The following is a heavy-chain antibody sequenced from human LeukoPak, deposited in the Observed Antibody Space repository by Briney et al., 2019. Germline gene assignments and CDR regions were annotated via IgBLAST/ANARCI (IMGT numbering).Heavy chain of an antibody. CDR3: ARDSGSLYGDYVDWFDP. CDR1: GGSISSFY. CDR2: IYTSGST. V-gene: IGHV4-4*07. Sequence: PSETLSLTCSVSGGSISSFYWSWIRQPAGKGLEWIGRIYTSGSTNYNPSLKSRVTISVDTSKNQFSLKLSSVTAADTAVYYCARDSGSLYGDYVDWFDPWGQGTLVTASS. J-gene: IGHJ5*02. D-gene: IGHD4-17*01.